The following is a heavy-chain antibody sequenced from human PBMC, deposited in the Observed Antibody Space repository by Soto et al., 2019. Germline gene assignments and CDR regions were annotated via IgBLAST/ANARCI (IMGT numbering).Heavy chain of an antibody. CDR3: AREGFDSSSSPFDY. CDR2: ISAYNGNT. Sequence: ASVKVSCKASGYAFTSYGISWVRQAPGQGLEWMGWISAYNGNTNYAQKLQGRVTMTTDTSTSTAYMELRSLRSDDTAVYYCAREGFDSSSSPFDYWGQGTLVTVSS. CDR1: GYAFTSYG. V-gene: IGHV1-18*01. D-gene: IGHD6-6*01. J-gene: IGHJ4*02.